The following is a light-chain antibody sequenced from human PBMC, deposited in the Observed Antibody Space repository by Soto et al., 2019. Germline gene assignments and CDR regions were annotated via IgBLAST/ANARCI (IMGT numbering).Light chain of an antibody. CDR3: QQYGTPRSVT. V-gene: IGKV3D-15*01. CDR1: QSAGNF. Sequence: EIVMTQSPATLSVSPGETASLSCRASQSAGNFLAWYQQKPGQAPRLLIYYISTRATGIPARFSGSGSGTEFTLTISKVEPEDFAVYYCQQYGTPRSVTFGQGTRLEIK. J-gene: IGKJ5*01. CDR2: YIS.